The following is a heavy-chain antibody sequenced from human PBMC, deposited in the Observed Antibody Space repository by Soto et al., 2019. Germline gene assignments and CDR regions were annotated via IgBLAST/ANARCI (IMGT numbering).Heavy chain of an antibody. V-gene: IGHV3-74*01. CDR2: INSDGSST. CDR3: ARAPPYCSSTSCYPFDY. Sequence: GGSLRLSCAASGFTFSSYWMHWVRQAPGKGLVWVSRINSDGSSTSYADSVKGRFTISRDNAKNTLYLQMNSLRAEDTAVYYCARAPPYCSSTSCYPFDYWGQGTLVTSPQ. J-gene: IGHJ4*02. D-gene: IGHD2-2*01. CDR1: GFTFSSYW.